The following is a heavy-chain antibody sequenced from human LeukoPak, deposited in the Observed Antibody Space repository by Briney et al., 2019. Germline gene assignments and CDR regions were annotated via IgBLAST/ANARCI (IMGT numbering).Heavy chain of an antibody. CDR1: GFTFSSYE. CDR3: AGLPDPG. J-gene: IGHJ4*02. CDR2: INPDGSDP. V-gene: IGHV3-74*03. Sequence: GGSLRLSCAASGFTFSSYEMNWVRQAPGKGLLWVSRINPDGSDPTYADSVKGRFTISRDNAKNTLYLQMNSLRAEDSAVYFCAGLPDPGWGQGTLVTVSS.